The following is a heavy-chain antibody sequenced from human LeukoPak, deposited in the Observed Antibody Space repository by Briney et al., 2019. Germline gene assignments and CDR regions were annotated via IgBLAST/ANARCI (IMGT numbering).Heavy chain of an antibody. CDR1: GGSINSRNYF. CDR2: IKYSGST. Sequence: PSETLSLTCSVSGGSINSRNYFWGWIRQPPGKGLEWIGSIKYSGSTYYKPSLQSRVTISVATSKSQFSLKLDSVAAYYTAGHYCAELDYNWNYFHYWGQGTLVTVSS. CDR3: AELDYNWNYFHY. V-gene: IGHV4-39*01. J-gene: IGHJ4*02. D-gene: IGHD1-20*01.